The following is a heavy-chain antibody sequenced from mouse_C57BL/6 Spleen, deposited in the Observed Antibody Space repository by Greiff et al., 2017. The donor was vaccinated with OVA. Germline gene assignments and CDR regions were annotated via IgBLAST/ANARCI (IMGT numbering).Heavy chain of an antibody. D-gene: IGHD3-2*02. CDR2: ISNGGGST. CDR3: ARHGGSSGYYFDY. Sequence: DVMLVESGGGLVQPGGSLKLSCAASGFTFSDYYMYWVRQTPEKRLEWVAYISNGGGSTYYPDTVKGRFTISRDNAKNTLYLQMSRLKSEDTAMYYCARHGGSSGYYFDYWGQGTTLTVSS. CDR1: GFTFSDYY. J-gene: IGHJ2*01. V-gene: IGHV5-12*01.